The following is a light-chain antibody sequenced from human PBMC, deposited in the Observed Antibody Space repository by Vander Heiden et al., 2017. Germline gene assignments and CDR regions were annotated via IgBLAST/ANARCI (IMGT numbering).Light chain of an antibody. CDR2: GNS. CDR3: QSYDSSLSASGV. Sequence: QSVLTQPPSVSGAPGQRVTISCTGSSPNIGAGYDVHWYQQLPGTAPKLLIYGNSNRPSGVPDRFSGSKSGTSASLAITGLQAEEEADYYCQSYDSSLSASGVFGGGTKLTVL. J-gene: IGLJ2*01. V-gene: IGLV1-40*01. CDR1: SPNIGAGYD.